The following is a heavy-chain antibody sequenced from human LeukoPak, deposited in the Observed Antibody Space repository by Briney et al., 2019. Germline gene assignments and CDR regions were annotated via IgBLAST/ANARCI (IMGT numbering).Heavy chain of an antibody. CDR3: ARHEYSGSYYGLSWFDP. Sequence: PSETLSLTCTVSGGAISSSGYYWGWIRQPPGKGLEWIASIYYSGSTYYNPSLKSRVTISVDTSKNQLSLKLSSLTAADTAVYYCARHEYSGSYYGLSWFDPWGQGTLVTVSS. CDR2: IYYSGST. J-gene: IGHJ5*02. D-gene: IGHD1-26*01. V-gene: IGHV4-39*01. CDR1: GGAISSSGYY.